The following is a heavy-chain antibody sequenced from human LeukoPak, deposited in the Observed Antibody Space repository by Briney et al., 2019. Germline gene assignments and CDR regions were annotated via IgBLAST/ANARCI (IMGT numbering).Heavy chain of an antibody. CDR3: ARRERCCSGWYEDH. D-gene: IGHD6-19*01. J-gene: IGHJ4*02. CDR1: GYISSSYG. CDR2: ISGYNGDT. V-gene: IGHV1-18*01. Sequence: ASVKVSCKAVGYISSSYGIGWVRRAPGQGLEWMGWISGYNGDTNYAQNLHDRLTMSTDTSTSTAYMELTSLRSDDTAVYYCARRERCCSGWYEDHWGQGTLVTVSS.